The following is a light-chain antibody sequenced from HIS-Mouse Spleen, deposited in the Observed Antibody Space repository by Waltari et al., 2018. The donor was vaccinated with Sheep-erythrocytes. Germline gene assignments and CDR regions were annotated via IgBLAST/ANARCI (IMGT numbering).Light chain of an antibody. V-gene: IGLV2-23*01. CDR3: CSYAGSSTPWV. CDR2: EGS. CDR1: SSDVGRYNL. J-gene: IGLJ3*02. Sequence: QSALTQPASVSGSPGQSITISCPGTSSDVGRYNLVSWYHQHPGKAPKLMIYEGSKRPSGVSNRFSGSKSGNTASLTISGLQAEDEADYYCCSYAGSSTPWVFGGGTKLTVL.